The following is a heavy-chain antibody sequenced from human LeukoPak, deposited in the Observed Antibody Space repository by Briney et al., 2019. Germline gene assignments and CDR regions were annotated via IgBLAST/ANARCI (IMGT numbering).Heavy chain of an antibody. CDR1: GGSISSSSYY. V-gene: IGHV4-39*07. Sequence: KSSETLSLTCTVSGGSISSSSYYWGWIRQPPGKGLEWIGSIYYSGSTYYNPSLKSRVTISVDTSKNQFSLKLSSVTAADTAVYYCARRTVVAQGFDYWGQGTLVTVSS. J-gene: IGHJ4*02. D-gene: IGHD3-22*01. CDR3: ARRTVVAQGFDY. CDR2: IYYSGST.